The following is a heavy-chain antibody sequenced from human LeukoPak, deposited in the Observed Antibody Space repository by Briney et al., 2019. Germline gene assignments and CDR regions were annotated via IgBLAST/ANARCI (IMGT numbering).Heavy chain of an antibody. D-gene: IGHD2-15*01. CDR3: AQRAYCSGASCYHHFDY. CDR1: GFTFNNYA. CDR2: ISNSGGAT. Sequence: GGSLRLSCAASGFTFNNYAMSWVRQAPGKGLEWVSAISNSGGATYYADSVKGRFTISRDNSKNTLFLHMNSLRVEDTAVYYCAQRAYCSGASCYHHFDYWGQGTLVTVSS. J-gene: IGHJ4*02. V-gene: IGHV3-23*01.